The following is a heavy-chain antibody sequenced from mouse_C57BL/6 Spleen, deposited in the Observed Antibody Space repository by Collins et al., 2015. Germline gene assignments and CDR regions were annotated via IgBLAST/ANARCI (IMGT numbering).Heavy chain of an antibody. CDR2: IDPETGGT. CDR3: TRSEVFYYGHSPYYFDY. Sequence: QVQLQQSGAELVRPGASVTLFCKASGYTFTDYEMYWVKQTPVHGLEWIGAIDPETGGTAYNQKFKGKAMLTADSSSNTAFMELRSLTSEDSAVYYCTRSEVFYYGHSPYYFDYWGQGTTLTVSS. D-gene: IGHD1-1*01. J-gene: IGHJ2*01. V-gene: IGHV1-15*01. CDR1: GYTFTDYE.